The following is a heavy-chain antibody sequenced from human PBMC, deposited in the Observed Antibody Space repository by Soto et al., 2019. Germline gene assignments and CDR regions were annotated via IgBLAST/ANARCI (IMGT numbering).Heavy chain of an antibody. CDR3: ASGGYSGYDSPPEQFDY. V-gene: IGHV3-21*01. J-gene: IGHJ4*02. D-gene: IGHD5-12*01. CDR1: GFTFSSYS. Sequence: GGSLRLSCAASGFTFSSYSMNWVRQAPGKGLEWVSSISSSSSYIYYADSVKGRFTISRDNAKNSLYLQMNSLRAEDTAVYYCASGGYSGYDSPPEQFDYWGQGTLVTVSS. CDR2: ISSSSSYI.